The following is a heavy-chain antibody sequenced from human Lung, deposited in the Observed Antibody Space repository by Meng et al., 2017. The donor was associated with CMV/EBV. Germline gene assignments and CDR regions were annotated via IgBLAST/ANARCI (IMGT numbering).Heavy chain of an antibody. CDR2: FIPIFGTP. Sequence: SVXVSCKASGGTFSNYPVSWVRHAPGLGLEWMGGFIPIFGTPNYAQKLQGRLTITTDESTSTAYMALNSLRSEDTAVYYCATEGPLNWFDRWGQRTLVTVSS. V-gene: IGHV1-69*05. J-gene: IGHJ5*02. CDR3: ATEGPLNWFDR. CDR1: GGTFSNYP.